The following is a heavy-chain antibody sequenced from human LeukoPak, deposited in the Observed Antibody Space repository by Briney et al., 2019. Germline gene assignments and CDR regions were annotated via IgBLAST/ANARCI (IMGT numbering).Heavy chain of an antibody. CDR3: ARGSYGMDV. Sequence: SETLSLTCTVSGGSISSYYWSWIRQPAGKGLEWIGRVHISGHTNYNPSLKSRVTMSVDTSQNQFSLELSSVTTADTAVYYCARGSYGMDVWGQGTTVTVSS. V-gene: IGHV4-4*07. J-gene: IGHJ6*02. CDR2: VHISGHT. CDR1: GGSISSYY.